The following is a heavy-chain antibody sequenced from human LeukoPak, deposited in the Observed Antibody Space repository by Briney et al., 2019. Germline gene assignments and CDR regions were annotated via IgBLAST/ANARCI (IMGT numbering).Heavy chain of an antibody. D-gene: IGHD2-2*01. CDR3: ARHIVVVPAATFYYFDC. V-gene: IGHV1-18*01. CDR1: GYTFTSYG. CDR2: ISAYNGNT. Sequence: ASVKVSCKASGYTFTSYGISWVRQAPGQGLEWMGWISAYNGNTNYAQKLQGRVTMTTDTSTSTAYMELRSLRSDDTAVYYCARHIVVVPAATFYYFDCGGQGTLAIVS. J-gene: IGHJ4*02.